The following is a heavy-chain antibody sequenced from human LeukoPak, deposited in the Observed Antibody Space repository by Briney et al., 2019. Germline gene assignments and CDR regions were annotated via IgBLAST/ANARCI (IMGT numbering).Heavy chain of an antibody. CDR3: ARDQRDVVAY. Sequence: VASVNVSCKASGFTFTSSAVHWVRQAPGQRLEWMGWINAGNGNTKYSQKFQGRVTITRDTSARTAYMELSSLRSEDTAVYYCARDQRDVVAYWGQGTLVTVSS. CDR1: GFTFTSSA. J-gene: IGHJ4*02. CDR2: INAGNGNT. V-gene: IGHV1-3*01. D-gene: IGHD2-2*01.